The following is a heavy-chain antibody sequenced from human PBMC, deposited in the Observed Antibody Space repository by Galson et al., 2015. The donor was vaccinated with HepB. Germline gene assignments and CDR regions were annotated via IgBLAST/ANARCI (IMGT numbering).Heavy chain of an antibody. CDR2: TYYRSKWYN. V-gene: IGHV6-1*01. D-gene: IGHD1-26*01. Sequence: CAISGDSVSSNSAAWNWIRQSPSGGLEWLGRTYYRSKWYNDYAVSVKSRITINPDTSKNQFSLKLNSVTPEDAAVYYCARSELDRSHDYWGQGTLVTVSS. CDR3: ARSELDRSHDY. CDR1: GDSVSSNSAA. J-gene: IGHJ4*02.